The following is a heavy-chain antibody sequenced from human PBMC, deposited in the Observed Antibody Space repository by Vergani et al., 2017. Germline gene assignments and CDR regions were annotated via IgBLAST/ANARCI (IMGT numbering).Heavy chain of an antibody. J-gene: IGHJ4*02. CDR2: IYYSGST. D-gene: IGHD6-13*01. Sequence: QVQLQESGPGLVKPSETLSLTCTVSGGSISSYYWSWIRQPPGKGLEWIGYIYYSGSTNYNPSLKSRVTISVDTSKNQFSLKLSSVTAADTAVYYCARGLAAAGTFDYWGQGPLVTVSS. V-gene: IGHV4-59*01. CDR1: GGSISSYY. CDR3: ARGLAAAGTFDY.